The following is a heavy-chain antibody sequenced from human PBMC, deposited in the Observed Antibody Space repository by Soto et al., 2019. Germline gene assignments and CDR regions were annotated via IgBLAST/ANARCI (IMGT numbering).Heavy chain of an antibody. CDR3: ARSPNWNYGGDAFDI. V-gene: IGHV3-53*01. CDR2: IYSGGST. Sequence: QPGGSLRLSCAASGFTVSSNYMSWVRQAPGKGLEWVSVIYSGGSTYYADSVKGRFTISRDNSKNTLYLQMNSLRAEDTAVYYCARSPNWNYGGDAFDIWGQGTMVTVSS. D-gene: IGHD1-7*01. CDR1: GFTVSSNY. J-gene: IGHJ3*02.